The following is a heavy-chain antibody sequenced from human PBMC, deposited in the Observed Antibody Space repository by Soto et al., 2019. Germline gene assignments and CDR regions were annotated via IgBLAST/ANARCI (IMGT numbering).Heavy chain of an antibody. CDR1: GFTFSSYS. CDR2: ISSSSSYI. CDR3: ARGFFLGYSYGLSFDY. D-gene: IGHD5-18*01. V-gene: IGHV3-21*01. J-gene: IGHJ4*02. Sequence: GGSLRLSCAASGFTFSSYSMNWVRQAPGKGLEWVSSISSSSSYIYYADSVKGRFTISRDNAKNSLYLQMNSLGAEDTAVYYCARGFFLGYSYGLSFDYWRQRTLVTVPS.